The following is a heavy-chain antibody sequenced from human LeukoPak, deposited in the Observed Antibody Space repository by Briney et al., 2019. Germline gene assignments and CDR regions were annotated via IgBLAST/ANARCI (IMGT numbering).Heavy chain of an antibody. CDR2: IYYTGST. D-gene: IGHD3-22*01. V-gene: IGHV4-59*01. CDR1: GGSISSYY. J-gene: IGHJ4*02. CDR3: ARGRSYYDSSGYDFAFDY. Sequence: PSETLSLTCTVSGGSISSYYWSWIRQPPGKGLEWLGYIYYTGSTTYNPSVKSRITISLDTSKKQISLKLRSVTAADTAVYYCARGRSYYDSSGYDFAFDYWGQGTLVTVSS.